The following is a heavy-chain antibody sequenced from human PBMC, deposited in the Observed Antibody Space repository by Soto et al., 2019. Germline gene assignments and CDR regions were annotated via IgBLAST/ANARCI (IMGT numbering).Heavy chain of an antibody. D-gene: IGHD6-19*01. CDR3: ARTVAGYFDY. J-gene: IGHJ4*02. Sequence: GASVKVSCKASGYTFTSSGISWVRQAPGQGPEWMGWISTYNGNTNYAQNLQGRVTMTTDTSTSTAYMELRGLRSDDTAVYYCARTVAGYFDYWGQGPLVTVSS. CDR2: ISTYNGNT. CDR1: GYTFTSSG. V-gene: IGHV1-18*01.